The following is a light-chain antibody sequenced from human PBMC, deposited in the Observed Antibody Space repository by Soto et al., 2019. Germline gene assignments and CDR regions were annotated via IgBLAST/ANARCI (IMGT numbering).Light chain of an antibody. CDR1: QTISSY. J-gene: IGKJ2*01. CDR2: AAS. Sequence: DIQMTQSPPSLSASVGDRVTITCRASQTISSYLNWYQQSPGKAPKLLIYAASNLQSGVPSRFSGSGSGTDFARTINSLQPEDSATYCCQPSYSIPYTFGQGTKLEIK. V-gene: IGKV1-39*01. CDR3: QPSYSIPYT.